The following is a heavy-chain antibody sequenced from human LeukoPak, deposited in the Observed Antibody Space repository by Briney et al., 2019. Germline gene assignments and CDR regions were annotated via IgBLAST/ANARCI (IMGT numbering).Heavy chain of an antibody. J-gene: IGHJ4*02. D-gene: IGHD6-19*01. CDR2: IYPTGHT. Sequence: ASETLSLTCTVSGGSISNYYWSWIRQPAGKGLEWIGRIYPTGHTHYNPSLKSRVTMSVDTSKNQFSLKMTSLTAADTAVYYCARITDPDYRSGWSGADYWGRGTQVTVSA. CDR3: ARITDPDYRSGWSGADY. V-gene: IGHV4-4*07. CDR1: GGSISNYY.